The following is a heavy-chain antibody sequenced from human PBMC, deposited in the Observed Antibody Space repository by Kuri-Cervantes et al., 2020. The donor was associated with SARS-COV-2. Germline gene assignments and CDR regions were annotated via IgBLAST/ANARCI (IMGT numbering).Heavy chain of an antibody. CDR1: GGSTSSYY. CDR3: ASADYYYGMDV. CDR2: IYYSGST. Sequence: SETLSLTCTASGGSTSSYYWSWIRQPPGKGLEWIGYIYYSGSTNYNPSLKSRVTISVDTSKNQFSLKLSSVTAAATAVYYCASADYYYGMDVWGQGTTVTVSS. J-gene: IGHJ6*02. V-gene: IGHV4-59*01.